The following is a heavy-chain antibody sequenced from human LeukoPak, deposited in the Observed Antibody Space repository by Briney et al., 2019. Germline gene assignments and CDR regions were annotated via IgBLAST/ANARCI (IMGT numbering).Heavy chain of an antibody. CDR1: GGTFSSYA. D-gene: IGHD3-22*01. CDR2: IIPIFGTA. Sequence: ASVKVSCKASGGTFSSYAISWARQAPGQGLEWMGGIIPIFGTANYAQKFQGRVTITADESTSTAYMELSSLRSEDTAVYYCARDGDLNYYDSSGYYPNFDPWGQGTLVTVSS. CDR3: ARDGDLNYYDSSGYYPNFDP. J-gene: IGHJ5*02. V-gene: IGHV1-69*13.